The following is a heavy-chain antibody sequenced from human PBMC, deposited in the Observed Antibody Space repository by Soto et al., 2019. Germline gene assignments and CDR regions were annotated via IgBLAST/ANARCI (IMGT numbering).Heavy chain of an antibody. J-gene: IGHJ6*02. V-gene: IGHV3-30-3*01. D-gene: IGHD2-2*01. Sequence: PGGSLRLSCAASGFTFSSYAMHWVRQAPGKGLEWVAVISYDGSNKYYADSVKGRFTISRDNSKNTLYLQMNSLRAEDTAVYYCVRDRIVHSGYCSSTSCRFYFYYGLDVWRQGTTVTVSS. CDR2: ISYDGSNK. CDR3: VRDRIVHSGYCSSTSCRFYFYYGLDV. CDR1: GFTFSSYA.